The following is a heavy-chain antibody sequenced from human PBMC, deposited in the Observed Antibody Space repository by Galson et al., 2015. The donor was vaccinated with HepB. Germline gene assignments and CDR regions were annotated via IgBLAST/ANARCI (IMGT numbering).Heavy chain of an antibody. CDR1: GFTFSSYA. CDR2: ISGSGGST. CDR3: AKDSFELGGYYYYGMDV. J-gene: IGHJ6*02. V-gene: IGHV3-23*01. Sequence: SLRLSCAASGFTFSSYAMSWVRQAPGKGLEWVSAISGSGGSTYYADSVKGRFTISRDNSKNTLYLQMNSLRAEDTAVYYCAKDSFELGGYYYYGMDVWGQGTTVTVSS. D-gene: IGHD7-27*01.